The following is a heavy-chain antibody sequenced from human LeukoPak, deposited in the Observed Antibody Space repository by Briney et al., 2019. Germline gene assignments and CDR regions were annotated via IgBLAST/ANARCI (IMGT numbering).Heavy chain of an antibody. CDR3: AGVSSGTYYFNF. CDR2: ISYNGRT. J-gene: IGHJ4*02. V-gene: IGHV4-61*01. CDR1: GGSVTSGTYY. D-gene: IGHD1-26*01. Sequence: SETLSLTCTVSGGSVTSGTYYWSWIRQPPGKGLEWIGYISYNGRTNYSPSLKSRVTISVDTSKNQFSLKLTSVTAADTAVYYCAGVSSGTYYFNFWGQGTLVTVS.